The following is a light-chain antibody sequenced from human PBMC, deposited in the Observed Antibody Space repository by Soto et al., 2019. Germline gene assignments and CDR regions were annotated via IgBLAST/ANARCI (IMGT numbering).Light chain of an antibody. J-gene: IGLJ3*02. CDR3: QSYDNSLRGWV. CDR1: DSNFGASND. CDR2: ETK. Sequence: QSALTQPPSVSGAPGQRVTISCTGSDSNFGASNDVYWYQQIPGTAPKLLIFETKRRPSGVPDRFSASKSGTSASLAITGLQTEDEGHYYCQSYDNSLRGWVFGGGTKLTVL. V-gene: IGLV1-40*01.